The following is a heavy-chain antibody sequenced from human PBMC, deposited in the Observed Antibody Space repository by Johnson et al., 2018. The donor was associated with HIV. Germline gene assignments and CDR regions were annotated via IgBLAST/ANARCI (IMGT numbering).Heavy chain of an antibody. CDR2: IRYDGSNK. Sequence: QVQLVESGGGLVQPGGSLRLSCAASGFTFNTYGMDWVRQAPGKGLEWVAFIRYDGSNKYYADSVKGRFTISRDNSKNTLYLQMNSLRAEDTAVYYCASPKTPTRVVRGAFDIWGQGTMVTVSS. V-gene: IGHV3-30*02. J-gene: IGHJ3*02. D-gene: IGHD3-10*01. CDR3: ASPKTPTRVVRGAFDI. CDR1: GFTFNTYG.